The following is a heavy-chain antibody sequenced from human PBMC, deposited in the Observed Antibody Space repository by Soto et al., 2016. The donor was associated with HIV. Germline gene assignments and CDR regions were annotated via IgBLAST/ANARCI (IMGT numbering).Heavy chain of an antibody. Sequence: QVQLVQSGAEVKKPGASVKVSCKASGYTFNNYDINWVRQATGQGLEWMGWMNPDSGNTGYAQKFQGRVTITRNTSITTAYMELSSLRSEDTAVYYCARGLVEVLDAANWFDPWGQGTLVTVSS. D-gene: IGHD1-26*01. J-gene: IGHJ5*02. CDR1: GYTFNNYD. CDR3: ARGLVEVLDAANWFDP. V-gene: IGHV1-8*03. CDR2: MNPDSGNT.